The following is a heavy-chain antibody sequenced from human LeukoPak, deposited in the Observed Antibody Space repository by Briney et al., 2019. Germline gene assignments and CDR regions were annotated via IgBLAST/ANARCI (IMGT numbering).Heavy chain of an antibody. D-gene: IGHD3-10*01. CDR1: GFTFSSYG. CDR2: ISYDGSNK. V-gene: IGHV3-30*18. CDR3: AKQGFGESLFDP. Sequence: GGSLRLSCAASGFTFSSYGMHWVRQAPGKGLEWVAVISYDGSNKYYADSVKGRFTISRDNSKNTLYLQMNSLRAEDTAVYYFAKQGFGESLFDPWGQGTLVTVSS. J-gene: IGHJ5*02.